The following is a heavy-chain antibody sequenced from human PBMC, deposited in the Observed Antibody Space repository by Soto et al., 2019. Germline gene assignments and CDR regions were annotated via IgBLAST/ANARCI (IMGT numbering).Heavy chain of an antibody. D-gene: IGHD6-19*01. CDR2: ISWSGNNM. CDR1: GFPFVEYA. V-gene: IGHV3-9*01. J-gene: IGHJ4*01. CDR3: VKGLNIDYNSGWFYSDS. Sequence: PGGSLRLSCAASGFPFVEYAMYWVRQTPGKGLEWVSGISWSGNNMDYRDSVKGRFTISRDNAKNSLYLQMNSLRVEDTALYYCVKGLNIDYNSGWFYSDSCGNGTVAPLSS.